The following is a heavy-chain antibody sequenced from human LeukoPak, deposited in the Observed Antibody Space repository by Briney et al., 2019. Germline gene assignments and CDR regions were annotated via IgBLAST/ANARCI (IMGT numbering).Heavy chain of an antibody. J-gene: IGHJ6*04. CDR3: AELGITMIGGV. V-gene: IGHV3-7*01. Sequence: GGSLRLSCAASGFTFSSYWMTWVRQAPGKGLEWVANIKRDGSEKHYVDSVKGRFTISRDNAKNSLYLQMNSLRAEGTAVYYCAELGITMIGGVWGKGTTVTISS. D-gene: IGHD3-10*02. CDR2: IKRDGSEK. CDR1: GFTFSSYW.